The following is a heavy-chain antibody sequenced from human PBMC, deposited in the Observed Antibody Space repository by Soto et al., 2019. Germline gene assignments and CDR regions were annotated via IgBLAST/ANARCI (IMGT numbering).Heavy chain of an antibody. J-gene: IGHJ2*01. CDR1: GGTFSSYA. D-gene: IGHD5-18*01. Sequence: SVKVSCKASGGTFSSYAISWVRQAPGQGLEWMGGIIPIFGTANYAQKFQGRVTITADKSTSTAYMELSSLRSEDTAVYYCASCGYSYGDWYFDLWGRGTLVTV. CDR2: IIPIFGTA. V-gene: IGHV1-69*06. CDR3: ASCGYSYGDWYFDL.